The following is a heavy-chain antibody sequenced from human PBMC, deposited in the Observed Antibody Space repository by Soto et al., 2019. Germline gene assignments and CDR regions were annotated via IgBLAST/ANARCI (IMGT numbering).Heavy chain of an antibody. D-gene: IGHD3-22*01. J-gene: IGHJ1*01. Sequence: SEGSLRLSCVSSGISFSRSVIHWVRHTPGKGLEWLALIWHDGSDKYYADSVKGRFTISRDNSKNTVFLEMNSLRVEDTSVYYCVRDSSGSIEYLQRWGQGPMVTVSS. CDR1: GISFSRSV. CDR3: VRDSSGSIEYLQR. CDR2: IWHDGSDK. V-gene: IGHV3-33*01.